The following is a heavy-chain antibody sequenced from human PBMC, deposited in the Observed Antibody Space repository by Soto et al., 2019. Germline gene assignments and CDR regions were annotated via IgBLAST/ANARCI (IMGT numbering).Heavy chain of an antibody. J-gene: IGHJ4*02. CDR3: ARRYGTVFDY. CDR2: IYYSGST. CDR1: GGSISSYY. Sequence: SETLSLTCTVSGGSISSYYWSWIRQPPGKGLEWIGYIYYSGSTNCNPSLKSRVTISVDTSKNQFSLKLSSVTAADTAVYYCARRYGTVFDYWGQGTLVTVS. D-gene: IGHD6-13*01. V-gene: IGHV4-59*01.